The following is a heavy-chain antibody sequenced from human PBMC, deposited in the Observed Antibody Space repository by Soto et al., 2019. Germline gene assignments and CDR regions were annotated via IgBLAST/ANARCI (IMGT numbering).Heavy chain of an antibody. J-gene: IGHJ6*02. V-gene: IGHV4-34*01. CDR3: ARAGTSYGYSFYYGMDV. Sequence: SETLSLTCAVYGGSFSGYYWSWIRQPPGKGLEWIGEINHSGSTNYNPSLKSRVTISVDTSKNQFSLKLSSVTAADTAVYYCARAGTSYGYSFYYGMDVWGQGT. CDR1: GGSFSGYY. D-gene: IGHD5-18*01. CDR2: INHSGST.